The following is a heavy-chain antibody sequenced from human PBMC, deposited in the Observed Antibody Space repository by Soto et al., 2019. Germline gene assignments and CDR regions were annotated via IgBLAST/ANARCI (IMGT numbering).Heavy chain of an antibody. Sequence: QVQLVQSGAEVKKPGSSVKVSCEASGGSVSSYTLSWVLQAPGQGLEWMGRIIPILGRANYAQKFQDRVTTTADKSTSTAYMELSSLRSEDTALYFCAGDSGYSNYAFDFWGQGTLITVSS. D-gene: IGHD4-4*01. CDR3: AGDSGYSNYAFDF. V-gene: IGHV1-69*08. CDR1: GGSVSSYT. J-gene: IGHJ4*02. CDR2: IIPILGRA.